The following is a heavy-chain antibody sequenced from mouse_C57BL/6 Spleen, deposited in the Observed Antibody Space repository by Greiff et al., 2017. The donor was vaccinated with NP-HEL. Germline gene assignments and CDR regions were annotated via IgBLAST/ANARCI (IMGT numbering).Heavy chain of an antibody. CDR3: ARKGSSDYGGWFAY. CDR1: GYTFTTYP. Sequence: VQLQQSGAELVEPGASVKMSCKASGYTFTTYPIEWMKQNHGKSLEWIGNFHPYNDDTKYNEKLKGKTTLTVEKSSSTVYLELSRLTSDDSAVYYCARKGSSDYGGWFAYWGQGTLVTVSA. J-gene: IGHJ3*01. V-gene: IGHV1-47*01. CDR2: FHPYNDDT. D-gene: IGHD2-4*01.